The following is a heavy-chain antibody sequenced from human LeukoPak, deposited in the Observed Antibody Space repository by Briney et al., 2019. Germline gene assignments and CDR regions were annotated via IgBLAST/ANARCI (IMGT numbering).Heavy chain of an antibody. D-gene: IGHD6-19*01. CDR1: GYSFTSYW. J-gene: IGHJ6*02. CDR2: IYPGDSDT. V-gene: IGHV5-51*01. CDR3: ARHSGYSSGRNYYYYGMDV. Sequence: GESLKISCKGSGYSFTSYWIGWVRQMPGKGLEWMGIIYPGDSDTRYSPSFQGQVTISADKSISTAYLQWSSLKASDTAMYYCARHSGYSSGRNYYYYGMDVWGQGTTVTVSS.